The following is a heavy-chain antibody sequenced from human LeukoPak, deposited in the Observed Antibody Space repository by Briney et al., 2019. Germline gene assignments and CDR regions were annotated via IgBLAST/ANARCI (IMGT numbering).Heavy chain of an antibody. Sequence: GGSLRLSCAASGFTVTDFYISRVRQAPGKGLEWVSVIYDGGSAYYADFVKGRFTISRDNSKNAVHLQMNSLRAEDTAMYYCARDSGRDGVDYWGQGTLVTVSS. CDR3: ARDSGRDGVDY. CDR1: GFTVTDFY. D-gene: IGHD2-21*02. V-gene: IGHV3-66*01. CDR2: IYDGGSA. J-gene: IGHJ4*02.